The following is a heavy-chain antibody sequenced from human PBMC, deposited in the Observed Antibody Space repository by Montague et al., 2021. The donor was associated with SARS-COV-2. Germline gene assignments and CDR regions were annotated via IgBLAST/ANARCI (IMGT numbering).Heavy chain of an antibody. CDR1: GFTVSNNW. Sequence: SLRLSCAASGFTVSNNWMHWVRQAPGKGLAWVSRIADHGDKTDYADSVKGRFTTSRDNAKNTLYLQMNSLRVDDTAVYYCVRDMFGPNDHWGQGTLVTVSS. CDR3: VRDMFGPNDH. D-gene: IGHD3-10*02. CDR2: IADHGDKT. J-gene: IGHJ5*02. V-gene: IGHV3-74*01.